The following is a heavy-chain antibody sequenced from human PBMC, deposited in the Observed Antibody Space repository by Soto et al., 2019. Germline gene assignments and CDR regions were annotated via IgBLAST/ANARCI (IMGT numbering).Heavy chain of an antibody. J-gene: IGHJ4*02. D-gene: IGHD3-16*01. CDR3: TKDPFGGVHVWPY. V-gene: IGHV3-23*01. CDR2: ISGSGGST. Sequence: GGSLRLSCAASGFTFSSTAMSWVRQAPGRGLEWVSTISGSGGSTYYADSVKGRFTISRDNSKNTLYLQMNSLRAEDTAVYYCTKDPFGGVHVWPYWGQGTLVTVSS. CDR1: GFTFSSTA.